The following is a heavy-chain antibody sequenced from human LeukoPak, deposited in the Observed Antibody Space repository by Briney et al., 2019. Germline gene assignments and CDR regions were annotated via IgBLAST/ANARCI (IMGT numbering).Heavy chain of an antibody. CDR3: AGRGTMVRGVFDP. D-gene: IGHD3-10*01. J-gene: IGHJ5*02. V-gene: IGHV3-30*02. CDR2: IRYDGSNK. CDR1: GFTFSSYG. Sequence: GGSLRLSCAASGFTFSSYGMHWVRQAPGKGLEWVAFIRYDGSNKYYADSVKGRFTISRDNSKNTLYLQMNGLRAEDTAVYYCAGRGTMVRGVFDPWGQGTLVTVSS.